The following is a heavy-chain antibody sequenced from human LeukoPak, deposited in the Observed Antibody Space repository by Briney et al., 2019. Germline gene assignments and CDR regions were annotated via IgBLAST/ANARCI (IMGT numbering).Heavy chain of an antibody. CDR1: GYTFTSYY. J-gene: IGHJ4*02. Sequence: ASVKVSCKASGYTFTSYYMHWVRQAPGQGLEWMGWIKPDGGDTNYAQRLQGRVTMTRDTSISTAYMELTNLSSDDTAVYYCARGITIYGVMIIYFDSWGQGTLVTVSS. CDR2: IKPDGGDT. V-gene: IGHV1-2*02. D-gene: IGHD3-3*01. CDR3: ARGITIYGVMIIYFDS.